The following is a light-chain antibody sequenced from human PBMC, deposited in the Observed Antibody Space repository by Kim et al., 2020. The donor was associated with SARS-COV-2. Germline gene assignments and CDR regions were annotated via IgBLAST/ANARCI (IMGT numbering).Light chain of an antibody. Sequence: QSVLTQPPSVSAAPGQRVTISCTGSSSNIGAGFDVHWYQQLPGTAPKLLIYDNINRPSGVPDRFSGSKSGTSASLAITGLQAQDEADYYCQSYDTRLSGYVFGTGTKVTVL. V-gene: IGLV1-40*01. CDR2: DNI. CDR3: QSYDTRLSGYV. CDR1: SSNIGAGFD. J-gene: IGLJ1*01.